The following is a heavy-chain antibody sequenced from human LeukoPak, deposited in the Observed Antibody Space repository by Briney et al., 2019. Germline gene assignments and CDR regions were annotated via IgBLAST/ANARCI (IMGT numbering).Heavy chain of an antibody. Sequence: GGSLRLSCAASGLTISPYWMHWVRQTPGKGRVWVSRISRDGSNTVYADSVKGRFTISRDNANKTLYLQMNSLRGDDTAVYYCAREWDLPGAYYMDVWGKGTTVTVSS. CDR2: ISRDGSNT. CDR3: AREWDLPGAYYMDV. V-gene: IGHV3-74*01. J-gene: IGHJ6*03. D-gene: IGHD1-26*01. CDR1: GLTISPYW.